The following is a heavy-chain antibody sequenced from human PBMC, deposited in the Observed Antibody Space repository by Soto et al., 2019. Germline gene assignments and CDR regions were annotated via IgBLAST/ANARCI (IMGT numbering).Heavy chain of an antibody. Sequence: QVQLVESGGGVVQPGRSLRLSCAASGFTFSSYGMHWVRQAPGKGLAWVAVISDDGSNKYYEDSVKGRFTISRDNSKNTLYLQMNSLRAEDTAVYYCANYCRSTSCFSGGLEHWGQGTLVTVSS. D-gene: IGHD2-2*01. CDR2: ISDDGSNK. J-gene: IGHJ5*02. V-gene: IGHV3-30*18. CDR3: ANYCRSTSCFSGGLEH. CDR1: GFTFSSYG.